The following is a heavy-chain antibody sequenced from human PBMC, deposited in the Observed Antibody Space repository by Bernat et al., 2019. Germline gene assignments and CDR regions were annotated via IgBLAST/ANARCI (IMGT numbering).Heavy chain of an antibody. V-gene: IGHV3-15*01. D-gene: IGHD5-18*01. CDR2: IKSKIDGGTI. CDR3: TTGDTR. CDR1: GFIFSNAW. J-gene: IGHJ4*02. Sequence: EVQLVESGGGLVKPGGSFRLSCAASGFIFSNAWMSWVRQAPGKGLEWIARIKSKIDGGTIDYASPVKGRFTVSRDDSKNTLYLKMNSLKTDDSAVYYCTTGDTRWGQGTLVTVSS.